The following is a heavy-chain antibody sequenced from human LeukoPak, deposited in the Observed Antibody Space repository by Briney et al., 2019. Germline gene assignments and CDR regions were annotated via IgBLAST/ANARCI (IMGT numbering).Heavy chain of an antibody. Sequence: GGSLRLSCAASGFTFSRYWMHWVRQAPGKGLVWVSRIKSDGSTNYADSVKGRFTISRDNAKNTVSLQMNSLRAEDTAVYYCARAPYYDILTGYLYARYYYMDVWGKGTTVTVSS. J-gene: IGHJ6*03. D-gene: IGHD3-9*01. V-gene: IGHV3-74*01. CDR2: IKSDGST. CDR1: GFTFSRYW. CDR3: ARAPYYDILTGYLYARYYYMDV.